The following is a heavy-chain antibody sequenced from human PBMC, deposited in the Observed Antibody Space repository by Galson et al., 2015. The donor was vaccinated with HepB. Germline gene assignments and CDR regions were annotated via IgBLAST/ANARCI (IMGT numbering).Heavy chain of an antibody. CDR2: ISGSGGST. D-gene: IGHD4-17*01. Sequence: SLRLSCAASGFTFSSYAMSWVRQAPGKGLEWVSAISGSGGSTYYADSVKGRFTISRDNSKNTLYLQMNSLRAEDTAVYYCAKGDHDYGDYVPIDYFDYWGQGTLVTVSS. V-gene: IGHV3-23*01. CDR3: AKGDHDYGDYVPIDYFDY. J-gene: IGHJ4*02. CDR1: GFTFSSYA.